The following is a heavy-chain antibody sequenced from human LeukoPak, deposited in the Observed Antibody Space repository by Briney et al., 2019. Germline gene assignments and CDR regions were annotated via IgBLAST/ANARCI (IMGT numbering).Heavy chain of an antibody. CDR1: GGSISSGGYY. J-gene: IGHJ5*02. Sequence: SQTLSLTCTVSGGSISSGGYYWSWIRQHPGKGLEWIGYIYYSGSTYYNPSLKSRVTISVDTSKNQFSLKLSSVTAADTAVYYCARDTALYSSSWYWFDPWGQGTLVTVSS. CDR2: IYYSGST. CDR3: ARDTALYSSSWYWFDP. D-gene: IGHD6-13*01. V-gene: IGHV4-31*03.